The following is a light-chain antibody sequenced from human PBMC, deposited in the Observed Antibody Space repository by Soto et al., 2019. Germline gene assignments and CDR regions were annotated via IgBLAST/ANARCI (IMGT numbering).Light chain of an antibody. V-gene: IGKV3-20*01. CDR1: QSVSSSY. Sequence: EIVLTQSPGTLSLSPGERATLSCRASQSVSSSYLACYQQKPSQAPMLLISGASSRTTGIPDRFRGSGSGTDFSLTISRLEPEDFAVYYCQQYGSSRTTFGQGTRLEI. CDR2: GAS. CDR3: QQYGSSRTT. J-gene: IGKJ5*01.